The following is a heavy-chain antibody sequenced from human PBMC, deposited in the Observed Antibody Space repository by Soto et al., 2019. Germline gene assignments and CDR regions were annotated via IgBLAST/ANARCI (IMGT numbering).Heavy chain of an antibody. CDR3: AQDLGSSWYHYNSFAP. J-gene: IGHJ5*02. CDR2: IGSGSP. CDR1: GFTFSGYA. V-gene: IGHV3-23*01. D-gene: IGHD6-13*01. Sequence: EVQLLESGGGLVQPGGSLRLSCAASGFTFSGYAMSWFRHAPGKGLECVSAIGSGSPFYADSVKGRFPISRDNANSMLYLQMNSLRADDTAVYFCAQDLGSSWYHYNSFAPGGQGTLVPVSS.